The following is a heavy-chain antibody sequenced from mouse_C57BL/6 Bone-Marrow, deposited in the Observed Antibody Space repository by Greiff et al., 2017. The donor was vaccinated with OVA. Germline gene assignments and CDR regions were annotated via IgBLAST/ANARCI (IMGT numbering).Heavy chain of an antibody. D-gene: IGHD1-1*02. CDR1: GYAFSSSW. V-gene: IGHV1-82*01. J-gene: IGHJ2*01. CDR2: IYPGDGDT. Sequence: VKLMESGPELVKPGASVKISCKASGYAFSSSWMNWVKQRPGKGLEWIGRIYPGDGDTNYNGKFKGKATLTADKSSSTAYMQLSSLTSEDSAVYFCARTDYPLYFDYWGQGTTLTVSS. CDR3: ARTDYPLYFDY.